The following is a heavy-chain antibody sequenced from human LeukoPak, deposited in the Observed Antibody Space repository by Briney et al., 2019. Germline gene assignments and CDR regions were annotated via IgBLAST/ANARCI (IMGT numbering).Heavy chain of an antibody. CDR1: GYIFISYA. D-gene: IGHD6-13*01. CDR2: INAGTGNT. Sequence: ASVKVSCKASGYIFISYAMHWVRQAPGQRLEWMGSINAGTGNTKYSQEFRGRVTITRDTSASTAYMELSSLRAEDTAVYYCAKRSAGYSSSWYSLFDYWGQGTLVTVSS. V-gene: IGHV1-3*03. J-gene: IGHJ4*02. CDR3: AKRSAGYSSSWYSLFDY.